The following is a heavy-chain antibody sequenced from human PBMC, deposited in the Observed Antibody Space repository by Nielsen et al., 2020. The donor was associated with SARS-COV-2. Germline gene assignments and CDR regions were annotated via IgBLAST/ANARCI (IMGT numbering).Heavy chain of an antibody. Sequence: ASVQVSSKASGYTFTGYYMHWVRHAPGQGLEWMGWINPNSGGTNYAQKFQGRVTMTRDTSISTAYMELSRLRSDDTAVYYCARDYTVTTDYGMDVWGQGTTVTVSS. CDR2: INPNSGGT. V-gene: IGHV1-2*02. D-gene: IGHD4-17*01. CDR1: GYTFTGYY. CDR3: ARDYTVTTDYGMDV. J-gene: IGHJ6*01.